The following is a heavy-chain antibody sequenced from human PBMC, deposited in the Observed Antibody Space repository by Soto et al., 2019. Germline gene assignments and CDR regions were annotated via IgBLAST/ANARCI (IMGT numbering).Heavy chain of an antibody. Sequence: PVKVSCKASGGTFSSYAISCVRQAPGQGLEWMGGIIPIFGTANYAQKFQGRVTITADESTSTAYMELSSLRSEDTAVYYCASLSSTSPRGYYYGMHVWCQVPTVTVAS. CDR3: ASLSSTSPRGYYYGMHV. V-gene: IGHV1-69*13. CDR2: IIPIFGTA. J-gene: IGHJ6*02. D-gene: IGHD2-2*01. CDR1: GGTFSSYA.